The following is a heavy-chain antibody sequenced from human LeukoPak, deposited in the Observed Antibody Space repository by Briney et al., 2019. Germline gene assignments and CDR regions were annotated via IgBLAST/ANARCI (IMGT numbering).Heavy chain of an antibody. D-gene: IGHD3-10*01. CDR3: AHKGRGSGSYTM. CDR1: GFSLSTTGVA. Sequence: SGPTLVKPTQTLTLTRTFSGFSLSTTGVAVSWIRQPPGKALEWLAVHYWNNDKSYSPSLQNRLTITNDTSKNQVVLIMTNMDPVDTATYYCAHKGRGSGSYTMWGQGTLVTVSS. V-gene: IGHV2-5*01. J-gene: IGHJ4*02. CDR2: HYWNNDK.